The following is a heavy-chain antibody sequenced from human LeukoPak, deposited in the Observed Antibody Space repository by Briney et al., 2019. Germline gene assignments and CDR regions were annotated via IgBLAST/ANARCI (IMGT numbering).Heavy chain of an antibody. CDR2: IKQDGREK. CDR3: ARPPPSYSSGSRPPY. CDR1: GFTFSSYW. J-gene: IGHJ4*02. Sequence: GGCLRLSCAASGFTFSSYWMSWVSQAQGKGLGWVANIKQDGREKYYVDSVKGGFTISRDIAKNSLDLQRNSLSAEDTAVYYSARPPPSYSSGSRPPYWGQGTLVTVSS. D-gene: IGHD6-19*01. V-gene: IGHV3-7*01.